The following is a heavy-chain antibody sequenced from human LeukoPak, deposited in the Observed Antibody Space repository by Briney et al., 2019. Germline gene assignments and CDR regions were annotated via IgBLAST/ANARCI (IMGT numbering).Heavy chain of an antibody. D-gene: IGHD5-12*01. CDR1: GGSISSSSYY. CDR2: IYYSGST. CDR3: ARRSIVATIKRIWDY. V-gene: IGHV4-39*01. J-gene: IGHJ4*02. Sequence: SETLSLTCTVSGGSISSSSYYWGWIRQPPGKGLEWIGSIYYSGSTYYNPSLKSRVTISVDTSKNQFSLKLSSVTAADTAVYYCARRSIVATIKRIWDYWGQGTLVTVSS.